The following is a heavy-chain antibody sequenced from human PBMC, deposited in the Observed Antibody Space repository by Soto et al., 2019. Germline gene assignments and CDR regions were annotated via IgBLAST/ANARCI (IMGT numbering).Heavy chain of an antibody. Sequence: SETLSLTCTVSGVSVSSTSHYWGWVRQPPGKGLEWIGNVYFRGSTYYNSSLKCRLTIFVDTSKNQISLNLTSVTAADTAIYYCASLSREFCVFGVCTLRSAWFDSWGRGTLVTVSS. CDR3: ASLSREFCVFGVCTLRSAWFDS. J-gene: IGHJ5*01. CDR2: VYFRGST. V-gene: IGHV4-39*01. D-gene: IGHD2-21*01. CDR1: GVSVSSTSHY.